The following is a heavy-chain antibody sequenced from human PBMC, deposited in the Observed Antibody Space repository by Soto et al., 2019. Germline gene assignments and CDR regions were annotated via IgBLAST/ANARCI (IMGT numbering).Heavy chain of an antibody. V-gene: IGHV3-23*01. Sequence: HPGGSLRLSCVTSGFTFNTFAMSWVRRAPGKGLEWVSAISISGDRTYYADSVKGRFFISRDNSNNTLFLRVSSLRVEDTATYYCAKACSSGWRNYFDHWGQGTPVTVSS. J-gene: IGHJ4*02. CDR1: GFTFNTFA. CDR3: AKACSSGWRNYFDH. CDR2: ISISGDRT. D-gene: IGHD6-19*01.